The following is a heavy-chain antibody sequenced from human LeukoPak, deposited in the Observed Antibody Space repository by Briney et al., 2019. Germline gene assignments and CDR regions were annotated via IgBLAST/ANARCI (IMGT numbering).Heavy chain of an antibody. V-gene: IGHV4-39*01. Sequence: SETLSLTCTVSGGSISSTGFYWGWIRQPPGKGLEWIGTISYSGSTYYNPSLRSRVTISGDTSNTQFSLTLSSVTAADTAVYYCARGRSAATNAKVRGIYGMDVWGQGTTVTVSS. J-gene: IGHJ6*02. CDR2: ISYSGST. D-gene: IGHD3-10*01. CDR1: GGSISSTGFY. CDR3: ARGRSAATNAKVRGIYGMDV.